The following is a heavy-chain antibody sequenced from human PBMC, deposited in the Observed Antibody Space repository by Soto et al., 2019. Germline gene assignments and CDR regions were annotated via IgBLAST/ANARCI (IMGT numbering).Heavy chain of an antibody. J-gene: IGHJ6*02. Sequence: SETLSLTCTVSGGSISSYYWSWIRQPPGKGLEWIGYIYYSGSTNYNPSLKSRVTISVDTSKNQFSLKLSSVTAADTAVYYCARVPRPQNYYGMDVWGQGTTVTVSS. CDR2: IYYSGST. CDR1: GGSISSYY. V-gene: IGHV4-59*01. CDR3: ARVPRPQNYYGMDV.